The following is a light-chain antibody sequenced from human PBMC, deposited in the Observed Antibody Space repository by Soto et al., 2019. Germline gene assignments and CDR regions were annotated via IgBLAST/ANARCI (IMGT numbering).Light chain of an antibody. V-gene: IGLV2-14*01. CDR2: EVT. CDR3: LSFTSSFTYI. CDR1: SSDVGGYNY. J-gene: IGLJ1*01. Sequence: QSVLTQPASVSGSPGQSITISCTGTSSDVGGYNYVPWYQHHPGKAPKLMIYEVTNRPSGVSIRFSGSKSGTTASLTISGLQAEDEADYYRLSFTSSFTYIFGTGTKVTV.